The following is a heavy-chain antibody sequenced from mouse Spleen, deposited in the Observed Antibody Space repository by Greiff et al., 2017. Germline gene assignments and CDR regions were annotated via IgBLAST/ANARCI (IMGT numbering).Heavy chain of an antibody. D-gene: IGHD2-5*01. CDR1: GYTFTDYY. V-gene: IGHV1-26*01. J-gene: IGHJ4*01. CDR2: INPNNGGT. Sequence: EVQLQQSGPELVKPGASVKISCKASGYTFTDYYMNWVKQSHGKSLEWIGDINPNNGGTSYNQKFKGKATLTVDKSSSTAYMELRSLTSEDSAVYYCARSYYSIYYAMDYWGQGTSVTVSS. CDR3: ARSYYSIYYAMDY.